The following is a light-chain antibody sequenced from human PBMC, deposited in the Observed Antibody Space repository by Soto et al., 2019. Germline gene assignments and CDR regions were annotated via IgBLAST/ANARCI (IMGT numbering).Light chain of an antibody. CDR1: SGSVSTSYY. Sequence: QTVVTQEPSFSVSPGGTVTLTCGLSSGSVSTSYYPSWYQQTPGQSPRTLIYSTDTRSSGVPDRFSGSILGNKAALTITGAQAEYESDYYCVLYMGSGGVVFGGGTKLNVL. J-gene: IGLJ2*01. CDR3: VLYMGSGGVV. V-gene: IGLV8-61*01. CDR2: STD.